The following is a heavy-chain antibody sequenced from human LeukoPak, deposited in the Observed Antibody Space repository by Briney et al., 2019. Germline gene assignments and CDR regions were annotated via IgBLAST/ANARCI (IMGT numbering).Heavy chain of an antibody. V-gene: IGHV3-7*01. CDR1: GVNFSSFW. CDR3: AKDPTHYRVWDYYETIGLSY. CDR2: IKQDGSEE. D-gene: IGHD3-22*01. Sequence: GGSLRLSCAVSGVNFSSFWMSWVRQAPGKGLEWVANIKQDGSEEYYVDSVKGRFTISTDNSKNTLNLHMNSLRAEDTAVYYCAKDPTHYRVWDYYETIGLSYWGQGTLVTVSS. J-gene: IGHJ4*02.